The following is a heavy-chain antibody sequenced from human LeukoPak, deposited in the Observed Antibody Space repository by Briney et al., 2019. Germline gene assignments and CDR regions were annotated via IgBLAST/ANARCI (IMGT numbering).Heavy chain of an antibody. CDR1: GFTFDDYA. J-gene: IGHJ4*02. CDR2: ISRNSGNI. Sequence: GGSLRLSCATSGFTFDDYAMNWVRQAPGKGLEWVSAISRNSGNIDYADSVKGRFTISRDNAKNSLYLQMNSLRAEDTALYYCAKDMDVLYSGYFDYWGQGTLVTVSS. D-gene: IGHD5-12*01. V-gene: IGHV3-9*01. CDR3: AKDMDVLYSGYFDY.